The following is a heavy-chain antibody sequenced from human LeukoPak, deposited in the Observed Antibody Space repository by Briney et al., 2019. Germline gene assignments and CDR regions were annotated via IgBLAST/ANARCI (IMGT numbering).Heavy chain of an antibody. Sequence: AASVKVSCKASGYTFTKYYMFWVRQAPGQGLEWMGRINPSSGGTDYAQKFQGRVTMTRDTSISTAYMELGRLRSDDTAMYYCARGYCSGGSCYSVENWFDPWSQGTLVTVSS. V-gene: IGHV1-2*06. CDR2: INPSSGGT. D-gene: IGHD2-15*01. CDR1: GYTFTKYY. J-gene: IGHJ5*02. CDR3: ARGYCSGGSCYSVENWFDP.